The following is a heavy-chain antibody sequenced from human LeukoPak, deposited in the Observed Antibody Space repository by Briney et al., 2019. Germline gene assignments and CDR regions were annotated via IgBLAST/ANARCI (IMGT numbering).Heavy chain of an antibody. Sequence: GGSLRLSCAASGFTFSSYAMSWVRQAPGKGLEWVSAISGSGGSTYYADSVKGRFTISGDNAKNSLYLQMNSLRAEDTALYYCAKDWSYGSGSYLFDYWGQGTLVTVSS. D-gene: IGHD3-10*01. CDR2: ISGSGGST. CDR1: GFTFSSYA. V-gene: IGHV3-23*01. CDR3: AKDWSYGSGSYLFDY. J-gene: IGHJ4*02.